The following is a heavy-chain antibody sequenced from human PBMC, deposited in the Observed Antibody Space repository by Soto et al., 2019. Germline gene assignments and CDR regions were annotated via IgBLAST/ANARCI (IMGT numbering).Heavy chain of an antibody. Sequence: QITVNESGPTVVRPTEPLTLTCRFSGFSLTTSGVGVGWIRQSPGKAPEWLALIYWADDKRYSASLKSRLTIPKDTSKKQVVLTVSDLDPTDTATYYCAPRVLRTVFGLVTTTAISFDFWGQGTPGAVSS. J-gene: IGHJ4*02. CDR1: GFSLTTSGVG. D-gene: IGHD3-3*01. V-gene: IGHV2-5*02. CDR3: APRVLRTVFGLVTTTAISFDF. CDR2: IYWADDK.